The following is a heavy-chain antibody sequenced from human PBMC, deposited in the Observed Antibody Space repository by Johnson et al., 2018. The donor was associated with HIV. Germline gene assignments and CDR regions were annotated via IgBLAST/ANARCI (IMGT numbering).Heavy chain of an antibody. J-gene: IGHJ3*02. Sequence: KYYADSVKGRFTISRDNSKNTLYLQMNSLRAEDTSVYYCARFDSFDAFDIWGQGTMVTVSS. D-gene: IGHD3-9*01. CDR2: K. CDR3: ARFDSFDAFDI. V-gene: IGHV3-53*01.